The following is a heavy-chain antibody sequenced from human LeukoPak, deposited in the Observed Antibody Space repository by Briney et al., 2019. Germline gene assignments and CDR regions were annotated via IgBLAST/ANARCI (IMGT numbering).Heavy chain of an antibody. Sequence: GGSLRLPCAVSGFTFGNYWMSWVRQAPGKGLEWVANIKQDGSEKHYGDSVRGRFTISRDNAKNSLYLQMSSLGVDDTAVYYCARYSNSGPIEYWGQGTLVTVSS. J-gene: IGHJ4*02. CDR3: ARYSNSGPIEY. D-gene: IGHD2-15*01. V-gene: IGHV3-7*01. CDR2: IKQDGSEK. CDR1: GFTFGNYW.